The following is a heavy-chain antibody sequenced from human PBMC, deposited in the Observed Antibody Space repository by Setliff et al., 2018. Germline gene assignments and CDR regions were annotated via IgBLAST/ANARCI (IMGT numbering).Heavy chain of an antibody. CDR2: INNYGSST. J-gene: IGHJ2*01. V-gene: IGHV3-74*01. CDR1: GFTLNSYL. Sequence: ESLKISCAASGFTLNSYLMHWVRQAPGEGLVWVSRINNYGSSTSYADSVKGRFTISRDNAKNTLYLQMNSLRTEDTAVYYCARDLGEPYWYFDLWGRGTLVTVSS. D-gene: IGHD2-21*01. CDR3: ARDLGEPYWYFDL.